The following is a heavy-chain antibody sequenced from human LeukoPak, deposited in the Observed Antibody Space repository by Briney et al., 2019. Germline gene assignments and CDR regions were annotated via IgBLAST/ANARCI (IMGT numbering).Heavy chain of an antibody. Sequence: GGSLRLSCAASGFTFSSYGMHWVRQAPGKGLEWVAVISYDGSNKYYADSVKGRFTISRDNSKNTLYLQMNSLRAEDTAVYYCAKALPKWELLTGFDYWGQGTLVSVSS. V-gene: IGHV3-30*18. CDR1: GFTFSSYG. D-gene: IGHD1-26*01. CDR3: AKALPKWELLTGFDY. CDR2: ISYDGSNK. J-gene: IGHJ4*02.